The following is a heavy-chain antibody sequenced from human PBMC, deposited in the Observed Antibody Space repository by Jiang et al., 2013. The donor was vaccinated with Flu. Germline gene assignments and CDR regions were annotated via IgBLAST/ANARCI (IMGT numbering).Heavy chain of an antibody. J-gene: IGHJ4*02. Sequence: GGVVQPGMSLRLSCGASEFTFRNYGMHWVRQAPGKGLEWVAVISYDGSEKHYADSVKGRFTISRDNSKNTLYLQMNSLRPEDTAVYYCAKADPRGGRGKFDFWGPGTLVTVSS. CDR3: AKADPRGGRGKFDF. CDR2: ISYDGSEK. V-gene: IGHV3-30*18. CDR1: EFTFRNYG. D-gene: IGHD2-15*01.